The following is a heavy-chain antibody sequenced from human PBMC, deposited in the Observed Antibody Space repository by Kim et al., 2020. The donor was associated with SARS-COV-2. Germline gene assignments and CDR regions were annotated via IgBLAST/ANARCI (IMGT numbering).Heavy chain of an antibody. Sequence: KTKNAQKFQGRVTINRNTSTNTAYMDLSSLTSEDTAIYYCARDMNPTVYDYWGQGTLVTVSS. J-gene: IGHJ4*02. D-gene: IGHD4-4*01. V-gene: IGHV1-3*01. CDR2: KT. CDR3: ARDMNPTVYDY.